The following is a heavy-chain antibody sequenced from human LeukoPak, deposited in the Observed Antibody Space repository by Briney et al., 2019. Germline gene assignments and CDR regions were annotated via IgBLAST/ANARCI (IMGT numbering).Heavy chain of an antibody. D-gene: IGHD3-22*01. CDR3: ARGAKDRGFYDSSGYGTFQH. V-gene: IGHV1-2*02. CDR2: INPNSGGT. J-gene: IGHJ1*01. CDR1: GYTFTGYY. Sequence: ASVKVSCKASGYTFTGYYMHWVRQAPGQGLEWMGWINPNSGGTNYAQKFQGRVTMTRDTSISTAYMELSRLRSDETAVYYCARGAKDRGFYDSSGYGTFQHWGQGTLVTVSS.